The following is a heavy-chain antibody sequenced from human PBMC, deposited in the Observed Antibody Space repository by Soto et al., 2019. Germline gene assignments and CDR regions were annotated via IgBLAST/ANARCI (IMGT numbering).Heavy chain of an antibody. D-gene: IGHD6-19*01. CDR2: TYFRSKWYN. CDR3: TRESMSVWWDF. CDR1: GDRVSGNSAS. V-gene: IGHV6-1*01. J-gene: IGHJ4*02. Sequence: SQTLSLTCDISGDRVSGNSASWNWIRQSRSRGVEWLGRTYFRSKWYNDYAESVKSRITINADTTKKHFSLRLNTVTPDDTAVYYCTRESMSVWWDFWCTGTLDTV.